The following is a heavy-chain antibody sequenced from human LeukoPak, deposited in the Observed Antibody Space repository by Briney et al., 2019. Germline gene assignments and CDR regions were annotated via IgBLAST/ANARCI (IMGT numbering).Heavy chain of an antibody. CDR3: ARAGVVLDSSSWPDY. J-gene: IGHJ4*02. Sequence: GGSLRLSCAASGFTFSSYAMHWVRQAPGKGLEWVAVISYDGSNKYYADSVKGRFTISRDNSKNTLYLQMNSLRAEDTAVYYCARAGVVLDSSSWPDYWGQGTLVTVSS. CDR1: GFTFSSYA. CDR2: ISYDGSNK. D-gene: IGHD6-13*01. V-gene: IGHV3-30-3*01.